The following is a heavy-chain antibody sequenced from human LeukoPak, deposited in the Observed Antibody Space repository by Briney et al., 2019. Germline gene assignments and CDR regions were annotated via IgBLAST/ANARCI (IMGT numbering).Heavy chain of an antibody. CDR3: ARGGLGSAFDN. J-gene: IGHJ4*02. CDR1: GFTFSSYA. V-gene: IGHV3-23*01. D-gene: IGHD6-19*01. CDR2: ISGSGGST. Sequence: PGGSLRLSCAASGFTFSSYALSWVRQAPGKGLECVSAISGSGGSTYSADCLKGRFTISRDNSKNTLYLQINSLRADDTAVFYCARGGLGSAFDNWGQGTLVTVSS.